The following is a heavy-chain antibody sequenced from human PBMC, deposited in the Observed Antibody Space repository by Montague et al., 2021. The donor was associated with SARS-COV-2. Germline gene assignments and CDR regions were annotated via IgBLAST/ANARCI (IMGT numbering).Heavy chain of an antibody. CDR1: GFTFSSYE. CDR3: ARDLPLIIMVRGVTFGYYGMDV. D-gene: IGHD3-10*01. CDR2: ISSSCSTI. J-gene: IGHJ6*02. Sequence: SLRLSCAASGFTFSSYEMNWVRQAPGKGLEWVSYISSSCSTIYYADSVKGRFTISRDNAKNSLYLQMNSLRAEGTAVYYCARDLPLIIMVRGVTFGYYGMDVWGQGTTVTVSS. V-gene: IGHV3-48*03.